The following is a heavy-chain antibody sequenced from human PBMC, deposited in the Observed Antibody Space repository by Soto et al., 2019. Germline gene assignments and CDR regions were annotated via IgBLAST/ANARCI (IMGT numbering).Heavy chain of an antibody. CDR3: AKGDNLGPKTGYAFDP. J-gene: IGHJ5*02. CDR1: GYSVSSNTAS. D-gene: IGHD5-12*01. CDR2: TYSRSKWYN. Sequence: SQTLSLTCAISGYSVSSNTASWNWVSQSPSRGLEWLGRTYSRSKWYNDYAVSVKSRIIINPDTSKNQFSLQLNSVTPEDTAVYYCAKGDNLGPKTGYAFDPWGQGILVTVSS. V-gene: IGHV6-1*01.